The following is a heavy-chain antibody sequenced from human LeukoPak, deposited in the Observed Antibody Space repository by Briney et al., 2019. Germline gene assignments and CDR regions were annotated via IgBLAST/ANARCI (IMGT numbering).Heavy chain of an antibody. Sequence: GGSLRLSCAASGFTFSSYSMNWVRQAPGKGLEWVSSISSSSSYIYYADSVKGRFTISRDNAKNSLYLQMNSLRAEDTAVYYCARDRLATVTDEAYWGQGTLVTVSS. CDR2: ISSSSSYI. CDR1: GFTFSSYS. CDR3: ARDRLATVTDEAY. D-gene: IGHD4-17*01. J-gene: IGHJ4*02. V-gene: IGHV3-21*01.